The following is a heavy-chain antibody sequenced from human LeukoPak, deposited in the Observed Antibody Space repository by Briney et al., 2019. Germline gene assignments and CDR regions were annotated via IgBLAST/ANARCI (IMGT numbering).Heavy chain of an antibody. D-gene: IGHD3-10*01. V-gene: IGHV4-59*11. CDR1: GASISGHY. CDR3: VKVGYGSGTWGWFDP. CDR2: IYSGSV. J-gene: IGHJ5*02. Sequence: SETLSLTCNVSGASISGHYWSWIRQSSGKGLECIGYIYSGSVDYNPSLKSRATISGDASKNQVSLILKSVTPADTAMYYCVKVGYGSGTWGWFDPWGQGILVTVST.